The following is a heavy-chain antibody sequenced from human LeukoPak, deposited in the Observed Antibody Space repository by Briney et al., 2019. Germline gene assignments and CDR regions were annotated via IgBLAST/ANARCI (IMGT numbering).Heavy chain of an antibody. CDR2: IHYRGST. J-gene: IGHJ4*02. CDR1: SGTISSYY. Sequence: SETLSLTSTAPSGTISSYYWSWIRQSPGEGLEWLGYIHYRGSTNYNPSLKSRVTISVDTSKNQFSLKLSSLTAADTAVYYCARSVLGYSYGLHIDYWGQGTLGTVSS. V-gene: IGHV4-59*01. D-gene: IGHD5-18*01. CDR3: ARSVLGYSYGLHIDY.